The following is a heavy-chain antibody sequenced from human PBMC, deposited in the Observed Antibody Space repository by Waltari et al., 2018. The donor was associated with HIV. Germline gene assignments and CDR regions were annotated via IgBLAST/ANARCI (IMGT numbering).Heavy chain of an antibody. D-gene: IGHD6-6*01. J-gene: IGHJ6*02. V-gene: IGHV3-30*18. CDR3: AKDQGEEQLAARPDYYYYGMDV. Sequence: QVQLVESGGGVVQPGRSLRLSCAASGFTFSSYGMHWVRQAPGKGLEWVAVISYDGSNKYDADSVKGRFTISRDNSKNTRYLQMNSLRAEDTAVYYCAKDQGEEQLAARPDYYYYGMDVWGQGTTVTVSS. CDR1: GFTFSSYG. CDR2: ISYDGSNK.